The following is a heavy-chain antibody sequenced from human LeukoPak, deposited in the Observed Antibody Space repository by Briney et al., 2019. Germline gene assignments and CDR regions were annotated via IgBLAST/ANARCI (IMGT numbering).Heavy chain of an antibody. CDR3: ASNPKGGSSGYYRWFDP. J-gene: IGHJ5*02. Sequence: PSETLSLTCAVYGGSFSGYYWSWIRQPPGKGLEWIGEINHSGSTNYNPSLKSRVTISVDTSKNQFSLKLSSVTAADTAVYYCASNPKGGSSGYYRWFDPWGQGTLVTVSS. CDR2: INHSGST. V-gene: IGHV4-34*01. CDR1: GGSFSGYY. D-gene: IGHD3-22*01.